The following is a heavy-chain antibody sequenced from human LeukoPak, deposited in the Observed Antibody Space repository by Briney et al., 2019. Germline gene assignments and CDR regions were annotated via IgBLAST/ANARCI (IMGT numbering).Heavy chain of an antibody. D-gene: IGHD5-24*01. Sequence: ASVKVSCKASGYTFTSYGISWVRQAPGQGLEWMGWISAYNGNTNYAQKLQGRVTMTTDTSTSTAYMELSRLRSDDTAVYYCARRRDGYNKGYYYYYMDVWGKGTTVTVSS. CDR3: ARRRDGYNKGYYYYYMDV. CDR2: ISAYNGNT. V-gene: IGHV1-18*01. J-gene: IGHJ6*03. CDR1: GYTFTSYG.